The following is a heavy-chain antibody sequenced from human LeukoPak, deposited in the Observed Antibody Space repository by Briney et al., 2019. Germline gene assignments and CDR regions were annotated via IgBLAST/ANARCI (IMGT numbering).Heavy chain of an antibody. V-gene: IGHV1-18*01. CDR3: ARWFGYYDSSGFDY. CDR1: GYTLTELS. CDR2: ISAYNGNT. J-gene: IGHJ4*02. Sequence: AASVKVSCKVSGYTLTELSMHWVRQAPGQGLEWMGWISAYNGNTNYAQKLQGRVTMTTDTSTSTAYMELRSLRSDDTAVYYCARWFGYYDSSGFDYWGQGTLVTVSS. D-gene: IGHD3-22*01.